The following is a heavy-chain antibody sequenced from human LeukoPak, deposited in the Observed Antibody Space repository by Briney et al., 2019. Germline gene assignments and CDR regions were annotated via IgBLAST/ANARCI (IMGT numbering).Heavy chain of an antibody. Sequence: PGASVKVSCKASGYTFTGYYMHWVRQAPGQGLEWMGWINPNSGGTNYAQKFQGRVTMTRDTSISTAYMELSRLRSDDTAVYYCARVGSLYYDSSGDDYWGQGTLVTVSS. D-gene: IGHD3-22*01. CDR3: ARVGSLYYDSSGDDY. CDR2: INPNSGGT. J-gene: IGHJ4*02. CDR1: GYTFTGYY. V-gene: IGHV1-2*02.